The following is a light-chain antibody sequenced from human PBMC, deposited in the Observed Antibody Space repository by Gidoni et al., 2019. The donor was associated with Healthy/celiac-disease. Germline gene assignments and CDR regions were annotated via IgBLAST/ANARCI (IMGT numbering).Light chain of an antibody. CDR1: QSVSSSY. V-gene: IGKV3-20*01. CDR2: GAS. CDR3: QQYGSSIT. Sequence: EIVLTKSPGTLSLSPGERATLSCRASQSVSSSYLAWYQQKPGQSPMLLIYGASSRATGIPDRFSGIWSGTDFTLTISRLEPEDFAVYYCQQYGSSITFGQGTRLEIK. J-gene: IGKJ5*01.